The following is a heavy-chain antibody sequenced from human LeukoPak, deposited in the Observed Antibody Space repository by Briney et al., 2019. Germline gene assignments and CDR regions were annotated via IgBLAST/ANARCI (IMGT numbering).Heavy chain of an antibody. J-gene: IGHJ4*02. CDR1: GFTFSSYG. V-gene: IGHV3-30*02. Sequence: GGSLRLSCAASGFTFSSYGMHWVRQAPGKGLEWVAFIRYDGSNKYYADSVKGRFTISRDNSKNTLYLQMNSLRAEDTAVYYCAKDSSRDRGVTLFDYWGQGTLVTVSS. CDR2: IRYDGSNK. CDR3: AKDSSRDRGVTLFDY. D-gene: IGHD3-10*01.